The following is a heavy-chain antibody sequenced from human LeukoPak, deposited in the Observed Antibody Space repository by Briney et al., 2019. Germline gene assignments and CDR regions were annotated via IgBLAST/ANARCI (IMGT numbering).Heavy chain of an antibody. D-gene: IGHD1-26*01. V-gene: IGHV4-59*12. CDR2: VYYSGST. CDR1: GASISNYY. CDR3: ARGPRGRGRFDY. Sequence: SETLSLTCTVSGASISNYYWSWIRQPPGKGLEYIGYVYYSGSTNYNPSLKSRVTISVDTSKNQFSLKLSSVTAADTAVYYCARGPRGRGRFDYWGQGTLVTVSS. J-gene: IGHJ4*02.